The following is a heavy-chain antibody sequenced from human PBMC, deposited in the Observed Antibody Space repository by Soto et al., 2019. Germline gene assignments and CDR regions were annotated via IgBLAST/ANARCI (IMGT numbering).Heavy chain of an antibody. D-gene: IGHD2-15*01. CDR3: ASQTRYCSGGSCYNWFDP. CDR2: IYHSGST. Sequence: QVQLQESGPGLVKPSETLSLTCAVSGGSISSNYWTWIRQPPGKGLEWIGYIYHSGSTNYNPSLKSRVTISLDTSENQFSLKLSSVTAADTAVYYCASQTRYCSGGSCYNWFDPWGQGTLVTVST. V-gene: IGHV4-59*08. J-gene: IGHJ5*02. CDR1: GGSISSNY.